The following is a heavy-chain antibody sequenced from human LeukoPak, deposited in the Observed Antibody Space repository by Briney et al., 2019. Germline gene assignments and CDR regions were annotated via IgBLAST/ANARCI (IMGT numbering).Heavy chain of an antibody. V-gene: IGHV3-30*18. CDR1: GFTFSSYG. J-gene: IGHJ4*02. D-gene: IGHD4-11*01. CDR2: ISYDGSNK. Sequence: PGGSLRLSCAASGFTFSSYGMHWVRQAPGKGLEWVAVISYDGSNKYYADSVEGRFTISRDNSKNTLYLQMNSLRAEDTAVYYCAKSPSQATVTTVYRYWGQGTLVTVSS. CDR3: AKSPSQATVTTVYRY.